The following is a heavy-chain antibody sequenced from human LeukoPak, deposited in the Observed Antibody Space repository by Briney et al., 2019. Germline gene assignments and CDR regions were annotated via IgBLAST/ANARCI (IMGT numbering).Heavy chain of an antibody. V-gene: IGHV1-18*01. CDR3: ARSAGSYNFDY. D-gene: IGHD1-26*01. CDR2: INVYNGNT. J-gene: IGHJ4*02. CDR1: GYTFTSYD. Sequence: ASVKVSCKTSGYTFTSYDISWVRQASGQGLEWMGRINVYNGNTNYAQKVQGRVTMTTDTSTTTAYMEVRSLRSDDTAVYYCARSAGSYNFDYWGQGTLVTVSS.